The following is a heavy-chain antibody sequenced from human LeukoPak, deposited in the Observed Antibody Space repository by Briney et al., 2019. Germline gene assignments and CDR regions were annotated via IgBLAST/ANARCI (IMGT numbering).Heavy chain of an antibody. Sequence: ASVKVSCKASGYTFTGYYMHWVRQAPGQGLEWMGWINPNSGGTNYALKFQGRVTMTRDTSISTAYMELSRLRSDDTAVYYCARGYSSGWRPHDYWGQGTLVTVSS. V-gene: IGHV1-2*02. CDR3: ARGYSSGWRPHDY. D-gene: IGHD6-19*01. CDR2: INPNSGGT. CDR1: GYTFTGYY. J-gene: IGHJ4*02.